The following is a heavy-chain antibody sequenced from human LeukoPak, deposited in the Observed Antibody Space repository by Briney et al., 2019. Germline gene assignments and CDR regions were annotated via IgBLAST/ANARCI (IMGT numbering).Heavy chain of an antibody. J-gene: IGHJ6*02. CDR3: ARAYCSGGSCYTHPYYYYGMDV. CDR1: GGSISSYY. D-gene: IGHD2-15*01. Sequence: SETLSLTCTVSGGSISSYYWSWIRQPPGKGLEWIGYIYYSGSTNYNPSLKSRVTISVDTSKNQFSLKLSSVTAADTAVYYCARAYCSGGSCYTHPYYYYGMDVWGQGTTVTVSS. V-gene: IGHV4-59*01. CDR2: IYYSGST.